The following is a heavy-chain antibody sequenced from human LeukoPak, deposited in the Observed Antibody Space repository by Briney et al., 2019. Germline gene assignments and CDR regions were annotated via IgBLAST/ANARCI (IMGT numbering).Heavy chain of an antibody. V-gene: IGHV1-8*03. CDR1: GYTFTSYD. Sequence: ASVKVSCKASGYTFTSYDINWVRQATGQGLEGMGWMNPNSGNTGYAQKFQGRVTITRNTSISTAYMELSSLRSEDTAVYYCARVPPRLELRGAFDIWGQGTMVTVSS. D-gene: IGHD1-7*01. CDR3: ARVPPRLELRGAFDI. J-gene: IGHJ3*02. CDR2: MNPNSGNT.